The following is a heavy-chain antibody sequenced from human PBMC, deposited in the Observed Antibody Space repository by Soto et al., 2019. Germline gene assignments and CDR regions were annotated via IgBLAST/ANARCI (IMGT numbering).Heavy chain of an antibody. Sequence: QVQLQQWGAGLLKPSETLSLTCAVYGGSFSGYYWSWIRQPPGKGLEWIGEINHSGSTNYNPSLKSRVTISVDTSKNQFSLKLSSVTAADTAVYYCAGGARITIFGVVINGYSYWGQGTLVTVSS. V-gene: IGHV4-34*01. CDR3: AGGARITIFGVVINGYSY. CDR2: INHSGST. D-gene: IGHD3-3*01. J-gene: IGHJ4*02. CDR1: GGSFSGYY.